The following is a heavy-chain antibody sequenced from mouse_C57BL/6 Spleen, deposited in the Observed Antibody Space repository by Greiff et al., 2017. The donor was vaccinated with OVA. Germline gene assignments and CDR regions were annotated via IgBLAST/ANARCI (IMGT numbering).Heavy chain of an antibody. J-gene: IGHJ2*01. V-gene: IGHV1-26*01. CDR2: INPNNGGT. CDR1: GYTFTDYY. D-gene: IGHD4-1*01. Sequence: EVQLQQSGPELVKPGASVKISCKASGYTFTDYYMNWVKQSHGKSLEWIGDINPNNGGTSYNQKFKGKATLTVDKSSSTAYMELRSLTSEDSAVYYCARGLTGTPFDYWGQGTTLTVSS. CDR3: ARGLTGTPFDY.